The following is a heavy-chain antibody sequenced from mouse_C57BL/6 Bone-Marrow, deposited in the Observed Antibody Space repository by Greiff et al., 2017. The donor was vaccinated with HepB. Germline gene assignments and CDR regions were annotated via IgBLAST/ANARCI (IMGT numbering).Heavy chain of an antibody. CDR1: GYTFTSYW. Sequence: QVQLQQSGAELVRPGTSVKLSCKASGYTFTSYWMHWVKQRPGQGLEWIGVIDPSDSYTNYNQKFKGKATLTVDTSSSTAYMQLSSLTSEDSAVYYCARHGSSPWFAYWGQGTLVTVSA. J-gene: IGHJ3*01. CDR2: IDPSDSYT. D-gene: IGHD1-1*01. CDR3: ARHGSSPWFAY. V-gene: IGHV1-59*01.